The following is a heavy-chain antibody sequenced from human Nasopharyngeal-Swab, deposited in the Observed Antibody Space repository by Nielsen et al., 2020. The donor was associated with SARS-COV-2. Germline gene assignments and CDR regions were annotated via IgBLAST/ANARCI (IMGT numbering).Heavy chain of an antibody. CDR1: GFTFSSYS. Sequence: GGSLRLSCAASGFTFSSYSMNWVRQAPGKGLEWVSYISSSSSTIYYADSVKGRFTISRDNAKNSLYLQMNSPRAEDTAVYYCATSSSGVIDGPLDYWGQGTLVTVSS. D-gene: IGHD6-19*01. CDR3: ATSSSGVIDGPLDY. J-gene: IGHJ4*02. CDR2: ISSSSSTI. V-gene: IGHV3-48*04.